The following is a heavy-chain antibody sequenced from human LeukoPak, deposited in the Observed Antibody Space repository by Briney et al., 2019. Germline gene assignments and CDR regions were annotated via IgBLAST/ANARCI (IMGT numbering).Heavy chain of an antibody. CDR3: AKDLGYCSSTSCSNHFDY. J-gene: IGHJ4*02. Sequence: GGSLRLSCAASGFTFSSYAMSWVRQAPGKGLEWVSAISGSGGSTYYADSVKGRFTISRDNSKNTLYLQMNSLRAEDTAVYYCAKDLGYCSSTSCSNHFDYWGQGTLVTVSS. V-gene: IGHV3-23*01. CDR1: GFTFSSYA. D-gene: IGHD2-2*01. CDR2: ISGSGGST.